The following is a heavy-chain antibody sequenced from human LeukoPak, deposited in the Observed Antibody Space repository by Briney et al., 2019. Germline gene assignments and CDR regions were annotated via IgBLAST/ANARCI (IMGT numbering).Heavy chain of an antibody. Sequence: SETLSLTCTVSGGSISSYYWGWIRQSPGKGLEWIGSMYKSGSAYYNPSLVSRVTMSLDTSKNQFSLKLSSVTAADTAVYYCARDPGITSSGRFDSWGRGALVTVSS. V-gene: IGHV4-39*07. CDR1: GGSISSYY. D-gene: IGHD1-26*01. CDR3: ARDPGITSSGRFDS. J-gene: IGHJ5*01. CDR2: MYKSGSA.